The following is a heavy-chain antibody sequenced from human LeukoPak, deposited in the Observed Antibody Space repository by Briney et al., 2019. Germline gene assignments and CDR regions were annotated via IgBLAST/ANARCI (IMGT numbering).Heavy chain of an antibody. V-gene: IGHV4-34*01. CDR3: ASQDFGRFDP. Sequence: KPSETLSLTRAVYGGSFSGYYWTWLRQPPGKGLEWIGEINHSGSTNYNPSLKSRVTISADTFKKQFYLKLSSVTAADTAVYYCASQDFGRFDPWGQGILVTVSS. J-gene: IGHJ5*02. CDR2: INHSGST. CDR1: GGSFSGYY. D-gene: IGHD3-10*01.